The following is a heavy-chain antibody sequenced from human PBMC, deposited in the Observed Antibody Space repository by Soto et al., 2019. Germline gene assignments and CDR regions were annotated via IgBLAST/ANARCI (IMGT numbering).Heavy chain of an antibody. Sequence: ASVKVSCKASGYTFTSYGINWVRQAPGQGLEWMGWISAYNGNTNYAQKLQGRVTMTTDTSTSTAYMELRSLRSDDTVAYYCAIYNHDTVLAPVATTLDSIDVWGKGTMVTVSS. J-gene: IGHJ6*04. CDR1: GYTFTSYG. CDR2: ISAYNGNT. D-gene: IGHD2-2*01. CDR3: AIYNHDTVLAPVATTLDSIDV. V-gene: IGHV1-18*01.